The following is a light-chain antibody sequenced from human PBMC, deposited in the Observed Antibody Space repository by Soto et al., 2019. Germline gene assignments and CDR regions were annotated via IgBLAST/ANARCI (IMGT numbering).Light chain of an antibody. CDR1: QSLTRN. Sequence: TRWPATVPVSPGERVTLSCGASQSLTRNLAWYQHKPGQSPRLLIYGASARATGIPPTFSGGGPGAESTPPLPSPQSEALAVHYCQQYDKWPRTLGPGTKVDIK. J-gene: IGKJ1*01. CDR2: GAS. CDR3: QQYDKWPRT. V-gene: IGKV3-15*01.